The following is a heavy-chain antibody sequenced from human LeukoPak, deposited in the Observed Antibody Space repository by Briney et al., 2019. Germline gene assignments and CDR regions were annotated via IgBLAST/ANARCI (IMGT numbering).Heavy chain of an antibody. Sequence: ASVKVSCKASGYTFTGYYMHWVRQAPGQGLEWMGWINPNRGGTNYAQKFQGRVTMTRDTSISTAYMELSRLRSDDTAVYYCARGASIAAAGTGYWGQGTLVTVSS. V-gene: IGHV1-2*02. CDR2: INPNRGGT. CDR1: GYTFTGYY. CDR3: ARGASIAAAGTGY. J-gene: IGHJ4*02. D-gene: IGHD6-13*01.